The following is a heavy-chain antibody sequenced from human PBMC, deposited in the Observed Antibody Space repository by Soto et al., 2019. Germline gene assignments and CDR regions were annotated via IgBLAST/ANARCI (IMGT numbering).Heavy chain of an antibody. V-gene: IGHV4-30-4*01. Sequence: SETLSLTCTVSGASINDNDYYWSWIRQTPGKGLEWIGYVYYSVTTDYLPSLKSRLSMSIDKSRHHINLRLNSITAADTAIYYCARMACFCNKYYFDQWGRGTLVTVSS. CDR1: GASINDNDYY. J-gene: IGHJ1*01. CDR2: VYYSVTT. CDR3: ARMACFCNKYYFDQ. D-gene: IGHD2-8*01.